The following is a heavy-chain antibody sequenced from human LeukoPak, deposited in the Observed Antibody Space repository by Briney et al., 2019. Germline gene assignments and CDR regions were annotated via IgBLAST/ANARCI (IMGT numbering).Heavy chain of an antibody. CDR2: ISYDGSNK. CDR1: GFTFSSYG. D-gene: IGHD5-18*01. V-gene: IGHV3-30*18. J-gene: IGHJ4*02. CDR3: AKFDVDTATDDY. Sequence: GGSLRLSCAASGFTFSSYGMHWVRQAPGKGLEWVAVISYDGSNKYYADSVKGRFTISRDNSKNTLYLQMNSLRAEDTAVYYCAKFDVDTATDDYWGQGTLVTVSS.